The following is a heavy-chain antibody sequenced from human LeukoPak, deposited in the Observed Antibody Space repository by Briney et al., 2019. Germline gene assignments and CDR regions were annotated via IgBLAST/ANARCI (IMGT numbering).Heavy chain of an antibody. Sequence: SETLSLTCAVYGGSFSGYYWSWIRQPPGKGLEFIWEINHSGSTNYNLSLKIRVTISVETSKNQFSMKLSSVTAAATDVYYCAREGPLVDIVVVPAAPPQAFDYWGQGTLVTVSS. CDR3: AREGPLVDIVVVPAAPPQAFDY. J-gene: IGHJ4*02. V-gene: IGHV4-34*01. CDR2: INHSGST. CDR1: GGSFSGYY. D-gene: IGHD2-2*01.